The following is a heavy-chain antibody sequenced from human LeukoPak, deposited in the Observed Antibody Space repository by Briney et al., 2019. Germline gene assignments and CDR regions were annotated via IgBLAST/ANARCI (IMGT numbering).Heavy chain of an antibody. CDR1: RFNFNNFA. V-gene: IGHV3-23*01. CDR3: AKGAEIDH. CDR2: MTGPADTT. J-gene: IGHJ4*02. Sequence: GGSLRLSCAASRFNFNNFAMSWVRQAPGKGPEWLSAMTGPADTTYYAESVKGRFTISRDYPKSMVYLQMNSLRVEDTAIYYCAKGAEIDHWGQGTLVTVSS.